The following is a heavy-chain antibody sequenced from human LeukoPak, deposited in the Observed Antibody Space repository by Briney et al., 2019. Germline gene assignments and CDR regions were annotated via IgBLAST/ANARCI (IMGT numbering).Heavy chain of an antibody. CDR1: GFTFTSYN. V-gene: IGHV3-23*01. CDR2: IYNNGGGI. D-gene: IGHD7-27*01. J-gene: IGHJ4*02. Sequence: GESLSLSCAASGFTFTSYNMYWVRQAPGKGLEYISNIYNNGGGIHYADSVRGRFTISNENSNNTPYLQMTNLSVDDTALYYCAIDSNWETHNWGQRVHVTDSS. CDR3: AIDSNWETHN.